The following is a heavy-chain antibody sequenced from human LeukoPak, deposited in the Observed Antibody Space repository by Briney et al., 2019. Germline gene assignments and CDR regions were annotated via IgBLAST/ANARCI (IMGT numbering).Heavy chain of an antibody. Sequence: SQTLSLTCTVSGGSISSGGYYWSWIRQHPGKGLEWIGYIYYSGSTYYNPSLKSRVTISVDTSKNQFSLKLSSVTAADTAVYYCARETTAAIVVVVAATYNWFDPWGQGTLVTVSS. D-gene: IGHD2-15*01. CDR2: IYYSGST. CDR3: ARETTAAIVVVVAATYNWFDP. J-gene: IGHJ5*02. V-gene: IGHV4-31*03. CDR1: GGSISSGGYY.